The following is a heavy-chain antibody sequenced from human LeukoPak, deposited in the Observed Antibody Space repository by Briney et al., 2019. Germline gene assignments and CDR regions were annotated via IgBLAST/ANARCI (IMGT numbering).Heavy chain of an antibody. D-gene: IGHD5-18*01. V-gene: IGHV4-59*01. CDR1: GYSISSYY. Sequence: SETLSLTRTVSGYSISSYYWSWIRQPPGKGLEWIGYIYYSGSTNYNPSLKSRVTISVDTSKNQFSLKLSSVTAADTAVYYCARRRYSYGLDWGQGTLVTVSS. J-gene: IGHJ4*02. CDR3: ARRRYSYGLD. CDR2: IYYSGST.